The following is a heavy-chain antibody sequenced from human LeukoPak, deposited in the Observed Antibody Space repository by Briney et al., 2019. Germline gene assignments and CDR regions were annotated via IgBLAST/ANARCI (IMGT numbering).Heavy chain of an antibody. CDR3: AKDRVGASENY. V-gene: IGHV3-23*01. CDR1: GFTFSSYA. CDR2: ISGSGGST. Sequence: GGSLRLSCAASGFTFSSYAMNWVRQAPGEGLERVSDISGSGGSTYYADSVKGRFTISRDNSKNTLYLQMNSLRAEDTAVYYCAKDRVGASENYWGQGTLVTVSS. J-gene: IGHJ4*02. D-gene: IGHD1-26*01.